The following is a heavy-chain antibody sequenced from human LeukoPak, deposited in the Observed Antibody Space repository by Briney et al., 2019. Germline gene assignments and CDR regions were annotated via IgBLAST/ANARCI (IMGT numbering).Heavy chain of an antibody. CDR3: ASIPGDQVGYFDY. V-gene: IGHV1-69*05. CDR1: GGTFSSYA. Sequence: SVKVSCKASGGTFSSYAISWVRQAPGQGLEWMGGIIPIFGTANYAQKFQGRVAITTDESTSTAYMELSSLRSEDTAVYYCASIPGDQVGYFDYWGQGTLVTVSS. CDR2: IIPIFGTA. D-gene: IGHD7-27*01. J-gene: IGHJ4*02.